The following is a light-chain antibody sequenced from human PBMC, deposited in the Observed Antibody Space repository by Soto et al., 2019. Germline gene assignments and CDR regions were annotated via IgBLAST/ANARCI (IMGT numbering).Light chain of an antibody. J-gene: IGKJ1*01. CDR2: AAS. CDR3: LLDYAYFWE. Sequence: AIQLTQSPSSLSASVGDRVTITCRASQGIRSALGWYQQKPGKVPKLLIYAASTLQSGVPSRFSGSGFGTDFTLTINSLQPEDFATYYCLLDYAYFWEFGQGTKVEVK. V-gene: IGKV1-6*01. CDR1: QGIRSA.